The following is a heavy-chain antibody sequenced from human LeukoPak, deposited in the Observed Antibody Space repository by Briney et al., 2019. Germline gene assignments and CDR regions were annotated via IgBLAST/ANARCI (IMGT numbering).Heavy chain of an antibody. V-gene: IGHV4-39*07. Sequence: SETLSLTCTVSGGSISSSSYYWGWIRQPPGKGLEWIGSIYYSGSTYYNPSLKSRVTISVDTSKNQFSLKLSSVTAADTAVYYCARVLGGKRGYYDSSGQYLDAFDIWGQGTMVTVSS. CDR2: IYYSGST. D-gene: IGHD3-22*01. CDR3: ARVLGGKRGYYDSSGQYLDAFDI. CDR1: GGSISSSSYY. J-gene: IGHJ3*02.